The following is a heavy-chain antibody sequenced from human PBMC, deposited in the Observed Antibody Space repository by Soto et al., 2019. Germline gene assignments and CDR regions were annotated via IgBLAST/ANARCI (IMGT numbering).Heavy chain of an antibody. CDR2: MHCGGNS. CDR3: ARQGFGAIHGRVDV. Sequence: QVQLQVSGPGLVKPSETLSLTCSVSGGSISSYYCSWFRQPPGKGLEWMGHMHCGGNSDYNPSVRSRVTISVDTSKIQFALNLISVNAADTDLYYCARQGFGAIHGRVDVWGQGTTVTVSS. D-gene: IGHD3-10*01. J-gene: IGHJ6*02. V-gene: IGHV4-59*08. CDR1: GGSISSYY.